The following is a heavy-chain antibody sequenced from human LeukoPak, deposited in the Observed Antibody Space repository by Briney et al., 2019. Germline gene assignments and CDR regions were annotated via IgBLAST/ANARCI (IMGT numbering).Heavy chain of an antibody. J-gene: IGHJ4*02. V-gene: IGHV5-51*01. D-gene: IGHD3-22*01. CDR1: GYSFNSYW. Sequence: GGAPKISCKGSGYSFNSYWIGWVRQVPGEGLGGMGIIYSGGSDTRYSPSFQGNVTISADKSISTAYLQWSSLKASDTAMYYCARLKVEQYSDSSGYILDYWGQGTLVTVSS. CDR2: IYSGGSDT. CDR3: ARLKVEQYSDSSGYILDY.